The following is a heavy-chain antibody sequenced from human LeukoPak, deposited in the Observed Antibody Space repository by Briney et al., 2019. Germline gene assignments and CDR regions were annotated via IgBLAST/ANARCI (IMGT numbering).Heavy chain of an antibody. CDR3: ARLSTRLLDH. CDR2: IYLGDSET. Sequence: GESLKISCLHSGDTFTNYWIAWVRQLPGKGLEWTGIIYLGDSETRYSPSFQGQVTMSVDKSTSTAYLQWASLKASDTAIYFCARLSTRLLDHWGQGTRVTVSS. D-gene: IGHD3-3*01. CDR1: GDTFTNYW. J-gene: IGHJ4*02. V-gene: IGHV5-51*01.